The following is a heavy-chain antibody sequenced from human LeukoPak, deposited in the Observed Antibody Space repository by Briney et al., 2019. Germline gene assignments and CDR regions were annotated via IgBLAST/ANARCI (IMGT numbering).Heavy chain of an antibody. V-gene: IGHV3-11*01. CDR1: GFTFSDYY. CDR2: ISSSGSTI. CDR3: ARVRYYYDSRGEDRFDY. Sequence: GGSLRLSCAASGFTFSDYYMSWIRQAPGKGLEWVSYISSSGSTIYYADSVKGRFTISRDNAKNSLYLQMNSLRAEDTAVYYCARVRYYYDSRGEDRFDYWGQGTLVSVSS. D-gene: IGHD3-22*01. J-gene: IGHJ4*02.